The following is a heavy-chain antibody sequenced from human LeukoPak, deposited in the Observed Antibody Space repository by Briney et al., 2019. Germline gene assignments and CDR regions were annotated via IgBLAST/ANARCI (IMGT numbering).Heavy chain of an antibody. CDR3: VAGYERELQHPRDNY. CDR1: GFTFSDYY. J-gene: IGHJ4*02. D-gene: IGHD1-26*01. Sequence: GGSLRLSCAASGFTFSDYYMSWIRQAPGKGLEWVPYISSSGSTIYYADSVKGRFTISRDNSKNTLYLQMNSLRAEDTAVYYCVAGYERELQHPRDNYWGQGTLVTVSS. V-gene: IGHV3-11*01. CDR2: ISSSGSTI.